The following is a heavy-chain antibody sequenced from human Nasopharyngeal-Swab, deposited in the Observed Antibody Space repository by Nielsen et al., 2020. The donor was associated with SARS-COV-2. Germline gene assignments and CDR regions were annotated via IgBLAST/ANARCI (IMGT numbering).Heavy chain of an antibody. D-gene: IGHD3-22*01. CDR3: ARDYYYVSSESGAFDI. J-gene: IGHJ3*02. CDR2: IYYSGST. Sequence: SETLSLTCTVSGGSISSGDYYWSWIRQPPGKGLEWIGYIYYSGSTYYNPSLKSRVTISVDTSKNQFSLKLSSVTAADTAVYYCARDYYYVSSESGAFDIWGQGTMVTVSS. CDR1: GGSISSGDYY. V-gene: IGHV4-30-4*01.